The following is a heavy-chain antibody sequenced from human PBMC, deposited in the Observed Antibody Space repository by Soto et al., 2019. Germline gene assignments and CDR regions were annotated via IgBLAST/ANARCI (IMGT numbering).Heavy chain of an antibody. V-gene: IGHV1-46*01. CDR3: ARALKAPYGPPRKNDAFDI. D-gene: IGHD4-17*01. CDR1: GYTFTSYY. J-gene: IGHJ3*02. Sequence: SVKVSCKASGYTFTSYYMHWVRQAPGQGLEWMGIINPSGGSTSYAQKFQGRVTMTRDTSTSTVYMELSSLRSEDTAVYYCARALKAPYGPPRKNDAFDIWGQGTMVTVSS. CDR2: INPSGGST.